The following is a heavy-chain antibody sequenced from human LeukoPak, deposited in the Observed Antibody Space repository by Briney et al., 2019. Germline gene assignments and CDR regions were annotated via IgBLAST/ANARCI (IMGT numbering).Heavy chain of an antibody. CDR2: IYYSGST. J-gene: IGHJ5*02. CDR1: GGSISSSSYY. Sequence: SETLSLTCTVSGGSISSSSYYWGWIRQPPGKGLEWIGSIYYSGSTYYNPSLKSRVTISVDTSKNQFSLKLSSVTAADTAVYYCARLKVRGVIRVRYNWFDPWGQGTLVTVSS. V-gene: IGHV4-39*01. CDR3: ARLKVRGVIRVRYNWFDP. D-gene: IGHD3-10*01.